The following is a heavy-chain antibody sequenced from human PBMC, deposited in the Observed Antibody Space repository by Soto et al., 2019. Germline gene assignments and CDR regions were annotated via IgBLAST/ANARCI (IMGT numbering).Heavy chain of an antibody. Sequence: ASVNVSFKASEYSFGDYYLHWLRQAPGQGLEWMGWINLNDGGTNYARKFQGTVTMTSDKSITTVYMELSSLRSDDTAVYYCVRDAPSQQSIFDQWGHGTLVTDSS. CDR3: VRDAPSQQSIFDQ. CDR1: EYSFGDYY. V-gene: IGHV1-2*02. CDR2: INLNDGGT. D-gene: IGHD6-13*01. J-gene: IGHJ4*01.